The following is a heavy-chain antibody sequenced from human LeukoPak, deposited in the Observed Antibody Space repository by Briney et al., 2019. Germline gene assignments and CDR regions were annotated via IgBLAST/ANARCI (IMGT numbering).Heavy chain of an antibody. CDR2: INPNSGGT. CDR1: GYTFTGYY. CDR3: ARTDSSGYYQDY. D-gene: IGHD3-22*01. J-gene: IGHJ4*02. Sequence: ASVKVSCKASGYTFTGYYMHWVRQAPGQGLEWMGWINPNSGGTNYAQKFQGRVIMTRDTSISTAYTELSRLRSDDTAVYYWARTDSSGYYQDYWGQGTLVTVSS. V-gene: IGHV1-2*02.